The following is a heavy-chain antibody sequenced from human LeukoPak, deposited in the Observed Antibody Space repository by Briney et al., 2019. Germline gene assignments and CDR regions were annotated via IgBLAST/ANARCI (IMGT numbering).Heavy chain of an antibody. D-gene: IGHD3-10*01. CDR2: INQDGSEK. CDR3: ASDYYYGSGRLGYMDV. V-gene: IGHV3-7*01. Sequence: GGSLRLSCAASGFTFSGYWMSWVRQAPGKGLEWVANINQDGSEKYYVDSLKGRFTISRNNAKNSLYLQMNRLSAEDTAVYYCASDYYYGSGRLGYMDVWGQGTTVTVSS. CDR1: GFTFSGYW. J-gene: IGHJ6*03.